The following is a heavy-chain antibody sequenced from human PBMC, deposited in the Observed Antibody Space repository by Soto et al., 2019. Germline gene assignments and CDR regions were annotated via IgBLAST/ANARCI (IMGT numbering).Heavy chain of an antibody. CDR2: IIPIFGTA. D-gene: IGHD3-22*01. CDR1: GGTFSSYA. J-gene: IGHJ4*02. Sequence: SVQVSCKASGGTFSSYAISWVRQAPGQGLEWMGGIIPIFGTANYAQKFQGRVTITADESTSTAYMELSSLRSEDTAVYYCAGAPYYYDSSRPFDYWGQRTPVTGSA. V-gene: IGHV1-69*13. CDR3: AGAPYYYDSSRPFDY.